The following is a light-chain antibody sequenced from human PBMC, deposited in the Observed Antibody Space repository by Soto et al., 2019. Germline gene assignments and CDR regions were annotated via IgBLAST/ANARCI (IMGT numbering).Light chain of an antibody. CDR2: GAS. CDR1: QSASRN. J-gene: IGKJ1*01. Sequence: EIVTTQSPATLSVFPGERATLSCRASQSASRNLAWYQQKPGQAPRLLIYGASTRATGIPARFSGSGSRTEFTLTISSLQSEDFAVYYCQQYNNWPWTFGQGTKVEIK. CDR3: QQYNNWPWT. V-gene: IGKV3-15*01.